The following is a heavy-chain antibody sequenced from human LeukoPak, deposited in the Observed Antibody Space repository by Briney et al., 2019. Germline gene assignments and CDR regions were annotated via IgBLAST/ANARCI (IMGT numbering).Heavy chain of an antibody. Sequence: PGGSLRLSCAASGFTFSSYWMHWVRQARGKGLVWVSRIHSDGSSTSYADSVKGRFTISRANAKNTLYLQMNSLRAEDTAVYYSARDQYPWGTSGSYDAFDIWGQGTMVTVSS. CDR2: IHSDGSST. CDR1: GFTFSSYW. V-gene: IGHV3-74*01. CDR3: ARDQYPWGTSGSYDAFDI. D-gene: IGHD1-26*01. J-gene: IGHJ3*02.